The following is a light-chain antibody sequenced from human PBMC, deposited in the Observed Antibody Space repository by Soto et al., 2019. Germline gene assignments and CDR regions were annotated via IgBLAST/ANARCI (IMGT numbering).Light chain of an antibody. CDR2: DVS. Sequence: DIQMTQSPSTLSASVGDRVTITCRTSQSISNWLAWYQQKLGKAPELLIYDVSNLESGVPSRFSGSGSGTEFTLTISSLQPDDFATYYCQQYNTYMLTFGGGTKVDIK. CDR1: QSISNW. J-gene: IGKJ4*01. CDR3: QQYNTYMLT. V-gene: IGKV1-5*01.